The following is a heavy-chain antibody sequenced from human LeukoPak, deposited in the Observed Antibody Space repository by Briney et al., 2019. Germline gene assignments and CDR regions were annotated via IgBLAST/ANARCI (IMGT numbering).Heavy chain of an antibody. CDR1: GGSISSGDYY. CDR3: ARATLTSGYSSGWYGDAFDI. Sequence: SETLSLTCTVSGGSISSGDYYWSWIRQPPGKGLEWIGYIYYSGSTHYNPSLKSRVTISVDTSKNQFSLKLSSVTAADTAVYYCARATLTSGYSSGWYGDAFDIWGQGTMVTVSS. CDR2: IYYSGST. J-gene: IGHJ3*02. V-gene: IGHV4-30-4*08. D-gene: IGHD6-19*01.